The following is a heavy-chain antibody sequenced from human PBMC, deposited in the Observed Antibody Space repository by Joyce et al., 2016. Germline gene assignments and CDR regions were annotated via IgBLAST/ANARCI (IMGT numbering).Heavy chain of an antibody. CDR2: IRSKAYGGTT. V-gene: IGHV3-49*05. CDR1: GFIFGDYA. CDR3: TRIGDCSGGSCYEGWFDP. D-gene: IGHD2-15*01. J-gene: IGHJ5*02. Sequence: EVQLVESGGGLVKPGRSLRLSCTSSGFIFGDYAMNWFRQAPGKGLEWVSFIRSKAYGGTTDYAASVKGRFTISRDESKSIAYLQMNSLKTEDTAVYYCTRIGDCSGGSCYEGWFDPWGQGTLVTVSS.